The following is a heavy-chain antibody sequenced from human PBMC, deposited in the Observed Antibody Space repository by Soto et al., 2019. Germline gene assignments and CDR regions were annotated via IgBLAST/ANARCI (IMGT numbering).Heavy chain of an antibody. CDR2: INHTGGT. V-gene: IGHV4-34*01. Sequence: PSETLSLTCAVYGGSVNGYYWNWIRQPPGKGLEWIGEINHTGGTHYSPSLKSRVTMSVDTSKNQFSLRLSSVTAADTAIYHCATRITVFGLLIPPFDPWGQGTQVTVSS. J-gene: IGHJ5*02. CDR1: GGSVNGYY. D-gene: IGHD3-3*01. CDR3: ATRITVFGLLIPPFDP.